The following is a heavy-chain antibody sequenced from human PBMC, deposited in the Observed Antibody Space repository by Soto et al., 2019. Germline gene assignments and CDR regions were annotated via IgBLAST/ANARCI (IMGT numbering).Heavy chain of an antibody. CDR2: ISAYNGNT. Sequence: ASVKVSCKASGYTFTSYGISWVRQAPGQGLEWMGWISAYNGNTNYAQKLQGRVTMTTDTSTSTAYMELRSLRSDDTAAYYCARDGDFWSGYPNWFDPWGQGTLVTVSS. D-gene: IGHD3-3*01. J-gene: IGHJ5*02. V-gene: IGHV1-18*04. CDR3: ARDGDFWSGYPNWFDP. CDR1: GYTFTSYG.